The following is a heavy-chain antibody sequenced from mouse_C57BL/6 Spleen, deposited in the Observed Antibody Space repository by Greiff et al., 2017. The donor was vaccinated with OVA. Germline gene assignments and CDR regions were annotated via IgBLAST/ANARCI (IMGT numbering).Heavy chain of an antibody. CDR2: INPNNGGT. V-gene: IGHV1-26*01. J-gene: IGHJ2*01. Sequence: VQLQQSGPELVKPGASVKISCKASGYTFTDYYMNWVKQSHGKSLEWIGDINPNNGGTSYNQKFKGKATLTVDKSSSTAYMELRSLTSEDSAVYYCARRGAQATSFDYWGQGTTLTVSS. CDR3: ARRGAQATSFDY. D-gene: IGHD3-2*02. CDR1: GYTFTDYY.